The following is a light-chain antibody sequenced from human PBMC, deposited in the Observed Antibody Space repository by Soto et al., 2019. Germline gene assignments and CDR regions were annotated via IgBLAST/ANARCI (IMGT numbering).Light chain of an antibody. CDR3: CSYAGSYTFYV. V-gene: IGLV2-11*01. CDR2: DVS. Sequence: QSVLTQPRSVSGSPGQSVTISCTGTSSDVGGYNYVSWCQQHPGKAPKLMIYDVSKRPSGVSDRFSGSKSGNAASLTISGLQAEDEADYYCCSYAGSYTFYVFGTGTKVTVL. J-gene: IGLJ1*01. CDR1: SSDVGGYNY.